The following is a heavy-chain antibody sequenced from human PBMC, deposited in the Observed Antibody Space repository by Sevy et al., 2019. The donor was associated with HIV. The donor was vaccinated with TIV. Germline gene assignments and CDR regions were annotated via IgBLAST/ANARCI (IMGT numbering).Heavy chain of an antibody. D-gene: IGHD1-26*01. CDR1: GFSFEDYA. J-gene: IGHJ4*02. CDR3: AKDTRTYSGSYYLDY. V-gene: IGHV3-9*01. Sequence: GGSLRLSCAASGFSFEDYAMHWVRQVPGKGLEWVSSISWNSNTIDYADSVKGRFTISRDNAKNSRYLQMNSLRNGDTDLYYCAKDTRTYSGSYYLDYWGQGTLVTVSS. CDR2: ISWNSNTI.